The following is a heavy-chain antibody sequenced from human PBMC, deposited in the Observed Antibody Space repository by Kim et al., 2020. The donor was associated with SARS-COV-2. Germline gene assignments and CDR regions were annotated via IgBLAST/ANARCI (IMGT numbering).Heavy chain of an antibody. CDR3: ARSPMCVVGITLFVFD. V-gene: IGHV4-39*01. CDR2: INYSGNT. J-gene: IGHJ3*02. CDR1: GGSISSSLIY. D-gene: IGHD3-9*01. Sequence: SETLSLTCIVSGGSISSSLIYWGWVRQAPGKGLEWIGSINYSGNTYYNPSPKSRVTISVDSSKTQFSLKLTSVAAADTAVFYGARSPMCVVGITLFVFD.